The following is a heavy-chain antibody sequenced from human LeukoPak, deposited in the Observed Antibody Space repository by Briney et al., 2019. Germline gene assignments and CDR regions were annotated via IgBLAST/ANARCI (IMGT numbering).Heavy chain of an antibody. CDR2: IYYSGST. V-gene: IGHV4-59*01. D-gene: IGHD2-15*01. CDR3: AREDCSGGSCYSYNWFDP. Sequence: SETLSLTCTVTGGSISSYYWSWIRQPPGKGLEWIGYIYYSGSTNYNPSLKSRVTISVDTSKNQFSLKLSPVTAGDTAVYYCAREDCSGGSCYSYNWFDPWGQGTLVTVSS. CDR1: GGSISSYY. J-gene: IGHJ5*02.